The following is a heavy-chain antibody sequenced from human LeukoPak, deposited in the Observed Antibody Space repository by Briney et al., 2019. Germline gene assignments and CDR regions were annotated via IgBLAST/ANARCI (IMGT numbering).Heavy chain of an antibody. CDR3: ASNTGTVFDY. V-gene: IGHV4-61*01. D-gene: IGHD7-27*01. J-gene: IGHJ4*02. CDR1: GGSISSSTYY. CDR2: VYYSGST. Sequence: SETLSLTCTVSGGSISSSTYYWSWIRQPPGKGLEWIGYVYYSGSTEYNPSLWSRVTISLEMSKHQFSLNLTSVTAADTAVYYCASNTGTVFDYWGQGALVTVSS.